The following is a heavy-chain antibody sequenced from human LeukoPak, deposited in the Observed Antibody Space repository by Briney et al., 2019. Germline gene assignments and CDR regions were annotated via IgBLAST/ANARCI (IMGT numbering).Heavy chain of an antibody. CDR2: IYDSEIT. V-gene: IGHV4-59*01. D-gene: IGHD1-7*01. CDR3: ARSNYAGRFDTFDI. Sequence: PSETLSLTCIVSGASISSYYWTWIRQPPGKGLEWIGYIYDSEITSYSPSLKSRVTISADTSRKQFSLRLRSVTAADTAVYYCARSNYAGRFDTFDIWGQGTMVTFSS. J-gene: IGHJ3*02. CDR1: GASISSYY.